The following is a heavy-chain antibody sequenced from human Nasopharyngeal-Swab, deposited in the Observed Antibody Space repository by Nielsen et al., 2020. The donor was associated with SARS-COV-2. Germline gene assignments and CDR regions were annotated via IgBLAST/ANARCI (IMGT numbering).Heavy chain of an antibody. Sequence: VRQAPGKGLEWVSSISSSSSYIYYADSVKGRFTISRDNAKNSLYLQMNSLRAEDTAVYYCARSPYYDFWSDYYTSFDYWGQGTLATVSS. J-gene: IGHJ4*02. V-gene: IGHV3-21*01. D-gene: IGHD3-3*01. CDR2: ISSSSSYI. CDR3: ARSPYYDFWSDYYTSFDY.